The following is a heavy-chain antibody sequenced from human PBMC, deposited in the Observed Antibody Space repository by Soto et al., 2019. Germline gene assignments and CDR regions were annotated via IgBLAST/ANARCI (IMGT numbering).Heavy chain of an antibody. D-gene: IGHD2-2*02. Sequence: SETLSLTCTVSGGSVSSDTHYWSWIRQPPGKRLEWIGFIYSSGSTNYNPSLKSRVTLSVDTSKNQFPLELRSVIGADTAVYHCARFVRSCSGTTCYTRADVCGQGTTVTGSS. J-gene: IGHJ6*02. CDR2: IYSSGST. CDR3: ARFVRSCSGTTCYTRADV. CDR1: GGSVSSDTHY. V-gene: IGHV4-61*01.